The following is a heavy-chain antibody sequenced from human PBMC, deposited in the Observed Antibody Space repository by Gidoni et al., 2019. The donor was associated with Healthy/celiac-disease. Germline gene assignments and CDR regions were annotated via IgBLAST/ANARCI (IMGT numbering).Heavy chain of an antibody. Sequence: EVQLVESGGGLVQPGGSLRLSCAASGFTFSSYWMSWVRQAPGKGLEWVANIKQDGSEKYYVDSVKGRFTISRDNAKNSLYLQMNSLRAEDTAVYYCARDHDDFWSGYQTVDYWGQGTLVTVSS. J-gene: IGHJ4*02. CDR1: GFTFSSYW. V-gene: IGHV3-7*01. CDR3: ARDHDDFWSGYQTVDY. CDR2: IKQDGSEK. D-gene: IGHD3-3*01.